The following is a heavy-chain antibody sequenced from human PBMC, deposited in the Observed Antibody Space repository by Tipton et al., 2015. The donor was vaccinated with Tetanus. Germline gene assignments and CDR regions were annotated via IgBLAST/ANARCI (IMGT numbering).Heavy chain of an antibody. CDR2: IYYSGST. CDR3: ARLTCSSPSCYYYYYYYVDV. CDR1: GDSIRSEDYY. Sequence: TLSLTCSVSGDSIRSEDYYWGWIRQSPGKGLEWLGYIYYSGSTYNNPSLKSRVSISLDASKNQFSLSLNSVTAADSATHYCARLTCSSPSCYYYYYYYVDVWGTGTAVAVSS. V-gene: IGHV4-30-4*01. D-gene: IGHD2-2*01. J-gene: IGHJ6*03.